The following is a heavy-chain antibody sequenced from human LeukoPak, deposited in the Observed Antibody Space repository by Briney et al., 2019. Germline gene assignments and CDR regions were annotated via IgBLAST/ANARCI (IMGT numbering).Heavy chain of an antibody. J-gene: IGHJ4*02. CDR1: GFTFTSYA. D-gene: IGHD1-26*01. V-gene: IGHV3-64D*06. Sequence: GGSLRLSCSGSGFTFTSYAMHWVRQAPGRGLEYVSSISGNGGSTYYADSVNGRFTISMDNSKKQVYLQMSSLRDDDTAFYYCVKGGLYSGDYYGHWGQGTLVTVSS. CDR3: VKGGLYSGDYYGH. CDR2: ISGNGGST.